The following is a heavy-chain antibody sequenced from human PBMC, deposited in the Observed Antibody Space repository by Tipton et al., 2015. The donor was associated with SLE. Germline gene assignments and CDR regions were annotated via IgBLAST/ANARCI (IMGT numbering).Heavy chain of an antibody. Sequence: SLRLSCVVSGGSISSDNWWSWVRQPPGKGLEWIGEIYHTGSTKYNPSLKSRVTMSVDKSRNQFSLELSSVTAADTAVYYCARVAGDRYLGRFEFWGRGTLVSVSS. CDR2: IYHTGST. CDR1: GGSISSDNW. V-gene: IGHV4-4*02. J-gene: IGHJ2*01. D-gene: IGHD2-21*02. CDR3: ARVAGDRYLGRFEF.